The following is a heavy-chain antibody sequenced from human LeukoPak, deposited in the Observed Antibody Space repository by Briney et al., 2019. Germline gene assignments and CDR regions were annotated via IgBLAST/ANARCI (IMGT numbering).Heavy chain of an antibody. CDR3: ARDSDIESAKYYFGY. Sequence: GGSLRLSCAASGFTFSNAWMSWVRQAPGKGLEWVGRIKSKTDGGTTDYAAPVKGRFTISRDNSKNTLYLQMNSLRPEDTAIYYCARDSDIESAKYYFGYWGQGTLVSVSS. CDR1: GFTFSNAW. V-gene: IGHV3-15*01. J-gene: IGHJ4*02. CDR2: IKSKTDGGTT. D-gene: IGHD5-24*01.